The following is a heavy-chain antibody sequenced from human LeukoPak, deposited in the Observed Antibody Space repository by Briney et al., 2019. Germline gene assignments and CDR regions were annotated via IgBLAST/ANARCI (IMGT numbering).Heavy chain of an antibody. CDR1: GFIFSDYW. CDR2: IKYDGDEE. CDR3: KSGGAAPGSFDN. V-gene: IGHV3-7*01. Sequence: GGSLRPSCVASGFIFSDYWMSWMRQAPGKGLEWVANIKYDGDEEYYVDSVKGRFTISRDNAKNSLYLQLNSLRVEDTAVYYCKSGGAAPGSFDNWGQGTLVTVSP. D-gene: IGHD6-13*01. J-gene: IGHJ4*02.